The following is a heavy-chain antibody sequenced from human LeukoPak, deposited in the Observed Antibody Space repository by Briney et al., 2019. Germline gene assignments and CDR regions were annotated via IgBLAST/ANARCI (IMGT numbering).Heavy chain of an antibody. J-gene: IGHJ5*02. CDR1: GGAISSGDYY. Sequence: SETLSLTCTVSGGAISSGDYYWSWIRQPPGKGLEWIGYSYYSGNTYYNPSLKSRVTISMDTSKNQFSLKLNSMTAADTAVYYCATAPYEYIWGTYRTNWFDPWGQGTLVTVSS. CDR2: SYYSGNT. V-gene: IGHV4-30-4*01. CDR3: ATAPYEYIWGTYRTNWFDP. D-gene: IGHD3-16*02.